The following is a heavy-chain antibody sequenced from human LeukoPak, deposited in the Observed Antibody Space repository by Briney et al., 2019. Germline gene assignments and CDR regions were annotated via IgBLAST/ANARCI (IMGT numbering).Heavy chain of an antibody. CDR3: ARALGYSYGSMYYYYYGMDV. CDR2: IYYSGST. CDR1: GGSISSSSYY. D-gene: IGHD5-18*01. Sequence: SETLSLTCTVSGGSISSSSYYWSWIRQPPGKGLEWIGYIYYSGSTNYNPSLKSRVTISVDTSTNQFSLKLSSVTAADTAVYYCARALGYSYGSMYYYYYGMDVWGQGTTVTVSS. J-gene: IGHJ6*02. V-gene: IGHV4-61*01.